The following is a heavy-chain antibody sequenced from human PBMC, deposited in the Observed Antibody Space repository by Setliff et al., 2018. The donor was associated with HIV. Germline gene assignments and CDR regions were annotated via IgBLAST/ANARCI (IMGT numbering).Heavy chain of an antibody. Sequence: ASVKVSCKASGYTFTSYGISWVRQAPGQGLEWMGWINTYTGNPTYAQDFTGRFVFSLDTSVSTAYLQISSLKAEDIAEYYCARDGYYYDSSGHLAYYFGYWGQGTLVTVSS. V-gene: IGHV7-4-1*02. CDR2: INTYTGNP. J-gene: IGHJ4*02. CDR1: GYTFTSYG. CDR3: ARDGYYYDSSGHLAYYFGY. D-gene: IGHD3-22*01.